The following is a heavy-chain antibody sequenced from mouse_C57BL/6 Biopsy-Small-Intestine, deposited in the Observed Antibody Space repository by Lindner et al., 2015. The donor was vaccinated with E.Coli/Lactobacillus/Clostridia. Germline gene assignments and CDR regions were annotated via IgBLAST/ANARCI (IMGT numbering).Heavy chain of an antibody. J-gene: IGHJ2*01. V-gene: IGHV1-80*01. CDR1: GYAFSTYW. D-gene: IGHD2-1*01. CDR3: ARSYGNSFDY. CDR2: IYPGDGDT. Sequence: GAGLVKPGASVKVSCKASGYAFSTYWMHWVKQRPGEGLEWIGQIYPGDGDTNYIGKFKGKATLTADKSSSTAYMQLSSLTSEDSAVYFCARSYGNSFDYWGQGTTLTVSS.